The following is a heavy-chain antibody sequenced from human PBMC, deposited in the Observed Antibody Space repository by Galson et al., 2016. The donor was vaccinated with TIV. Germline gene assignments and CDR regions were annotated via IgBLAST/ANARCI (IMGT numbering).Heavy chain of an antibody. Sequence: SLRLSCAASGLSVKINYMTWVRQAPGKDLEWVSLISDGGKTYYPDSVRGRFTISRDNSKNTLYLQMNSLRLEDTAVYYCARDRVVDATYYYCYYGMDVWGQGTAVTVSS. V-gene: IGHV3-53*05. J-gene: IGHJ6*02. CDR3: ARDRVVDATYYYCYYGMDV. D-gene: IGHD2-15*01. CDR1: GLSVKINY. CDR2: ISDGGKT.